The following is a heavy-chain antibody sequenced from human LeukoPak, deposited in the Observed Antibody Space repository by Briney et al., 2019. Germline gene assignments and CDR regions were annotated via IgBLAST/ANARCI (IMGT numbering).Heavy chain of an antibody. CDR3: AREGEAAGTPESYYYYYGMDV. D-gene: IGHD6-13*01. V-gene: IGHV1-18*04. Sequence: ASVKVSCKASGYTFTSYGISWVRQAPGQGLEWTGWISAYNGNTNYTQKLQGRVTMTTDTSTSTAYMELRSLRSDDTAVYYCAREGEAAGTPESYYYYYGMDVWGKGTTVTVSS. CDR2: ISAYNGNT. CDR1: GYTFTSYG. J-gene: IGHJ6*04.